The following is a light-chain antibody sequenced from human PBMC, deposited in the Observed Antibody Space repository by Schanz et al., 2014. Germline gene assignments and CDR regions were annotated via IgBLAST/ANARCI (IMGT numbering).Light chain of an antibody. CDR3: QQYNSRPPT. V-gene: IGKV3-15*01. Sequence: EIVMTQSPVTLSVSPGERATLSCRASQSVSNNLAWYQQKPGQAPRLLIYDTSTRATGIPARFSGSGSGTVFTLTISSLQSEDFAVYYCQQYNSRPPTFGGGTKVEIK. J-gene: IGKJ4*01. CDR1: QSVSNN. CDR2: DTS.